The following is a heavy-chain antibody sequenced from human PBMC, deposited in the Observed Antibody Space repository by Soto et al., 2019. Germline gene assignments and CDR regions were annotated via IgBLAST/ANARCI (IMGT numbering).Heavy chain of an antibody. CDR3: ANLQSDYDSFDY. D-gene: IGHD4-17*01. Sequence: PSETLSLTCTVPGGSISTYYWSWIRQPPGKGLEWIGYINYNGRTNYNPSLKSRVTMSLDTSKNQFSLKLRSVTAADTAVFYCANLQSDYDSFDYWGQGTLVTVSS. CDR2: INYNGRT. J-gene: IGHJ4*02. CDR1: GGSISTYY. V-gene: IGHV4-59*01.